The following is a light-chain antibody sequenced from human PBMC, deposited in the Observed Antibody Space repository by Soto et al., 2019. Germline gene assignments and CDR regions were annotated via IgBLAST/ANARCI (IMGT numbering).Light chain of an antibody. J-gene: IGLJ3*02. CDR3: ETWDFNTRV. Sequence: QLVLPQSSSASASLGSSVKLTCTLSSGHSSYIIAWHQQQPGKAPRYLMKLEGSGNYNKGSGLPDRFSGSTSGADRYLTISNLQFDDEADYYCETWDFNTRVFGGGTKLTVL. CDR2: LEGSGNY. V-gene: IGLV4-60*02. CDR1: SGHSSYI.